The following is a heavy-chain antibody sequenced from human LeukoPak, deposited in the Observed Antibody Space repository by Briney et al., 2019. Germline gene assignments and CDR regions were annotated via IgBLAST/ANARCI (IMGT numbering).Heavy chain of an antibody. Sequence: PGGALRLSCAASGFTFSSYAMSWVRQAPGKGLEWVSAISGSCGSTYYAESVKGRFTISRDNSKNTLYLQLNRLRAEDTAVYYCPRDEYSDFWSGYSANHWFAPWGQGTPVTASS. J-gene: IGHJ5*02. CDR1: GFTFSSYA. CDR2: ISGSCGST. V-gene: IGHV3-23*01. D-gene: IGHD3-3*01. CDR3: PRDEYSDFWSGYSANHWFAP.